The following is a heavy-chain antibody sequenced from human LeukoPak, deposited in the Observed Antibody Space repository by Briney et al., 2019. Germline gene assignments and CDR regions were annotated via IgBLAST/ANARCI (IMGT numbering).Heavy chain of an antibody. CDR2: IYYSGST. V-gene: IGHV4-59*01. Sequence: SETLSLTCTVSGGSISSYYWSWIRQPPGKGLEWMGYIYYSGSTNYNPSLKSRVTISVDTSKNQFSLKLSSVTAADTAVYYCARTPERYDILTGYYLGSWFDPWGQGTLVTVSS. D-gene: IGHD3-9*01. CDR1: GGSISSYY. CDR3: ARTPERYDILTGYYLGSWFDP. J-gene: IGHJ5*02.